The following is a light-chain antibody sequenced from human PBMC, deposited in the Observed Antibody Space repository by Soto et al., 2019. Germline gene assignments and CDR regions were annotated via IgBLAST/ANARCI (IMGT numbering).Light chain of an antibody. V-gene: IGKV3-11*01. J-gene: IGKJ5*01. CDR3: QQRSNWHPIT. CDR2: DAS. Sequence: ELELAESGATLYLGRGGSATLSSRASQSVSSYLAWYQQKLGQATRLIIYDASNRANGIPARFSGSVSGTDFTLTVRSLEPEDFAFYYCQQRSNWHPITFGQGTRLEIK. CDR1: QSVSSY.